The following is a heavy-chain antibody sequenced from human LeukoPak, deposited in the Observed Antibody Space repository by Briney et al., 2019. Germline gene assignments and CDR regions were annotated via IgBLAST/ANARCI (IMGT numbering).Heavy chain of an antibody. Sequence: PGGSLRLSCAASGFTFNSYAMTWVRQAPGKGLEWVSSITGGGDTTYYADSVRGRFTISRDNSKNTLSLQINSLRAEDTAVYYCPKHSSSWYQSYFDYWGQGTLVAVSS. CDR3: PKHSSSWYQSYFDY. D-gene: IGHD6-13*01. J-gene: IGHJ4*02. V-gene: IGHV3-23*01. CDR2: ITGGGDTT. CDR1: GFTFNSYA.